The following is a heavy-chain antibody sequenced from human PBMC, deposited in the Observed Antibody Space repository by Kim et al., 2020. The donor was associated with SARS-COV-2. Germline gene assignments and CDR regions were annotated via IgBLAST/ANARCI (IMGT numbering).Heavy chain of an antibody. V-gene: IGHV3-30*04. CDR2: ISYDGSNK. CDR3: ARDQGGFDY. Sequence: GGSLRLSCAASGFTFSSYAMHWVRQAPGKGLEWVAVISYDGSNKYYADSVKGRFTISRDNSKNTLYLQMNSLRAEDTAVYYCARDQGGFDYWGQGTLVTVSS. J-gene: IGHJ4*02. CDR1: GFTFSSYA.